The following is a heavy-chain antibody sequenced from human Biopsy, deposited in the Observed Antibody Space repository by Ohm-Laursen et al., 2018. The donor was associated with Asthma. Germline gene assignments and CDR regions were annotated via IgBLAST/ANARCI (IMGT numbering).Heavy chain of an antibody. CDR2: ISSDGSNK. CDR1: GFTFSNYG. J-gene: IGHJ4*02. V-gene: IGHV3-30*18. Sequence: SLRLACAASGFTFSNYGMHWVRQAPGKGLDWVAVISSDGSNKNYTDSVKGRFTISRDNSRNTLHLQMNSLRAEDTAVYYCAKDVFPGWELRRGPDYWGQGTLVTVSS. CDR3: AKDVFPGWELRRGPDY. D-gene: IGHD1-26*01.